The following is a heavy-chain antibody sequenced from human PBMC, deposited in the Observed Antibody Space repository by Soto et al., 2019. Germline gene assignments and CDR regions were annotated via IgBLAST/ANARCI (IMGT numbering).Heavy chain of an antibody. Sequence: EVQLVESGGGLVQPGGSLRLSCAASGFTFSSYWMSWVRQAPGKGPEWVASIKQDGSEKYNVDSVKGRFTISRDNTNNSLYLQMNNLRAEDSALYYGARERDKSAFEYWGQGTLVTVSS. J-gene: IGHJ4*02. CDR3: ARERDKSAFEY. CDR2: IKQDGSEK. CDR1: GFTFSSYW. V-gene: IGHV3-7*03.